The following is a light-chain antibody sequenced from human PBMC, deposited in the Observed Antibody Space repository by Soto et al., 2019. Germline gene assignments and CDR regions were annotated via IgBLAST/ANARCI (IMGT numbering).Light chain of an antibody. CDR2: DVS. V-gene: IGLV2-14*03. Sequence: QSVLTQPPSVSGSPGQSITISCTGTSSDVGGYNYVSWYQQHPGKAPKLMIYDVSNRPSGVSNRFSGSKSGNTASLTISGLQAEDEADYYCSSYTSSSLNVFGTGTKVTVL. J-gene: IGLJ1*01. CDR1: SSDVGGYNY. CDR3: SSYTSSSLNV.